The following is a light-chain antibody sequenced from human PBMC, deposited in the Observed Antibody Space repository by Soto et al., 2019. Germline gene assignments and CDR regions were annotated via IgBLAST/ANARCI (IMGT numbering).Light chain of an antibody. Sequence: DIQMTQSPSSLSASVGDRVTIACQANQDIGNYLNWCQQKPGKAPRLLIYDASNLEIGVPSRFSGSGSGTDFTSTIRTLRPEEIAIYYGQQKNTLPPYTFGQGTKGEL. CDR2: DAS. V-gene: IGKV1-33*01. J-gene: IGKJ2*01. CDR1: QDIGNY. CDR3: QQKNTLPPYT.